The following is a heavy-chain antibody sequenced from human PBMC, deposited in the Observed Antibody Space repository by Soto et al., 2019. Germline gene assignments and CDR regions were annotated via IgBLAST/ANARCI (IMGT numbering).Heavy chain of an antibody. J-gene: IGHJ3*02. V-gene: IGHV1-2*04. D-gene: IGHD5-18*01. CDR2: INPNSGGT. Sequence: GASVKVSCKASGYTFTGYYMHWVRQAPGQGLEWMGWINPNSGGTNYAQRFQGWVTMTRDTSISTAYMALSRLRSDDTAVYYCAVTGGLDAFDIWGQGTMVTVSS. CDR3: AVTGGLDAFDI. CDR1: GYTFTGYY.